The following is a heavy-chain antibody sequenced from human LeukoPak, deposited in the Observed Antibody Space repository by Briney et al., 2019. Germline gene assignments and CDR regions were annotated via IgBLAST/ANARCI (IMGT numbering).Heavy chain of an antibody. V-gene: IGHV4-34*01. CDR3: ASRRLRFLEWHAYYFDY. CDR1: GGSFSGYY. D-gene: IGHD3-3*01. Sequence: SETLSLTCAVYGGSFSGYYWSWIRQPPGKGLEWIGEINHSGSTNYNPSLKSRVTISVDTSKNRFSLKLSSVTAADTAVYYCASRRLRFLEWHAYYFDYWGQGTLVTVSS. J-gene: IGHJ4*02. CDR2: INHSGST.